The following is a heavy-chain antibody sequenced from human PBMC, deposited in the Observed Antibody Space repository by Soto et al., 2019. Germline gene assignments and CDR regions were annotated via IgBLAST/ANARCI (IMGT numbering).Heavy chain of an antibody. V-gene: IGHV3-21*01. CDR1: GIIFSTYS. D-gene: IGHD1-26*01. CDR2: ISGSSSYI. Sequence: GGSLRLSCAASGIIFSTYSMNWVRQAPGKGLEWVSSISGSSSYIYYTDSLKGRFSISRDNAKNLLYLQMSSLRAEDTAVYYCARDKVGMGDFFDYWGQGTLVTVSS. J-gene: IGHJ4*02. CDR3: ARDKVGMGDFFDY.